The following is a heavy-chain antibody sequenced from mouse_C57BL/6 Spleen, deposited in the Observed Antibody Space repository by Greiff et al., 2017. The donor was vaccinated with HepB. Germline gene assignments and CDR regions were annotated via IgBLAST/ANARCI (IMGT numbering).Heavy chain of an antibody. J-gene: IGHJ2*01. CDR2: IYPGDGDT. Sequence: VKLQESGPELVKPGASVKISCKASGYAFSSSWMNWVKQRPGKGLEWIGRIYPGDGDTNYNGKFKGKATLTADKSSSTAYMQLSSLTSEDSAVYFCARSSNWERNYFDYWGQGTTLTVSS. V-gene: IGHV1-82*01. CDR1: GYAFSSSW. CDR3: ARSSNWERNYFDY. D-gene: IGHD4-1*01.